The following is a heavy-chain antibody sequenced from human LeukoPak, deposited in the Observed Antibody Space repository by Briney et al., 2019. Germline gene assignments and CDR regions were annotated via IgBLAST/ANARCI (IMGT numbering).Heavy chain of an antibody. Sequence: ASVKVSCKASGYTFTSYYMHWVRQAPGQGFEWMGIINPSGGSTSYAQKFQGRVTMTRDTSTSTVYMELSSLRSEDTAVYYCARVAAERYCSGGSCYEHFQHWGQGTLATVSS. CDR2: INPSGGST. V-gene: IGHV1-46*01. CDR3: ARVAAERYCSGGSCYEHFQH. J-gene: IGHJ1*01. CDR1: GYTFTSYY. D-gene: IGHD2-15*01.